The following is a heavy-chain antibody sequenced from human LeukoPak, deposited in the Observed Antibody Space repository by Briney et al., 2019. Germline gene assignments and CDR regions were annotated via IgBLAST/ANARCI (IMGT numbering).Heavy chain of an antibody. CDR2: ISAYNGNT. J-gene: IGHJ4*02. Sequence: ASVNVSSKASGYTFTSYGISWVRQAPGQGLEWMGWISAYNGNTSYAQKLQGRVTMTTDTSTSTAYMELRSLRSDDTAVYYCARDSGEDFWSGYHYFDYWGQGTLVTVSS. CDR3: ARDSGEDFWSGYHYFDY. V-gene: IGHV1-18*01. CDR1: GYTFTSYG. D-gene: IGHD3-3*01.